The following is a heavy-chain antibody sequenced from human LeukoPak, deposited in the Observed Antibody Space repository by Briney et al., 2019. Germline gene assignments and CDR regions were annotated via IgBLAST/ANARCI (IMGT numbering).Heavy chain of an antibody. J-gene: IGHJ4*02. CDR1: GFTFSSYG. V-gene: IGHV3-23*01. Sequence: GGSLRLSCAASGFTFSSYGMSWVRQAPGKGLEWVSAISGSGGSTYYADSVKGRFTISRDNSKNTLYLQMNSLRAEDTAVYYCAKGRISYSSFDYWGQGTLVTVSS. D-gene: IGHD1-26*01. CDR3: AKGRISYSSFDY. CDR2: ISGSGGST.